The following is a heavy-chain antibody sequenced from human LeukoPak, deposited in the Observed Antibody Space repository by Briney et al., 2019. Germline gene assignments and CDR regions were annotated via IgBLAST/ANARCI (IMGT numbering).Heavy chain of an antibody. J-gene: IGHJ3*02. CDR1: GGSISSGSYY. CDR3: ARRPMGDAFDI. CDR2: IYTSGST. Sequence: SETLSLTCTVSGGSISSGSYYWSWIRRLAGKGLEWIGRIYTSGSTSYNPSLKSRVTISIDTSKNQFSLKLSSVTAADTAMYYCARRPMGDAFDIWGQGTMVTVSS. V-gene: IGHV4-61*02. D-gene: IGHD3-10*01.